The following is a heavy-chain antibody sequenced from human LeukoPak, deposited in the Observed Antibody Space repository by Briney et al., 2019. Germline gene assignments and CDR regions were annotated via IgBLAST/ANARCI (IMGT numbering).Heavy chain of an antibody. Sequence: GGSLRLSCAASGFTFSSYAMSWVRQAPGKGLEWVSAIVGSGGSTYYADSVKGRFTISRDNSKNTLYLQMNSLRAEDTAVYYCAKERVYYYDSSGYLTPSGEYFDYWGQGTLVTVSS. CDR3: AKERVYYYDSSGYLTPSGEYFDY. J-gene: IGHJ4*02. CDR1: GFTFSSYA. CDR2: IVGSGGST. D-gene: IGHD3-22*01. V-gene: IGHV3-23*01.